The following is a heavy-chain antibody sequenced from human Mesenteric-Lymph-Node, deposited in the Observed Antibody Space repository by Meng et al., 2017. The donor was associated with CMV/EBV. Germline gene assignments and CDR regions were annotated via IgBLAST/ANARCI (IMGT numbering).Heavy chain of an antibody. CDR3: ARVYIRGNYGFDP. CDR2: ISSSGSTI. Sequence: GESLKISCATSGFTFSSFGIHWVRQAPGKGLEWVSYISSSGSTIYYADSVKGRFTISRDNAKNSLYLQMNSLRAEDTAVYYCARVYIRGNYGFDPWGQGTLVTVSS. D-gene: IGHD3-10*01. CDR1: GFTFSSFG. J-gene: IGHJ5*02. V-gene: IGHV3-48*03.